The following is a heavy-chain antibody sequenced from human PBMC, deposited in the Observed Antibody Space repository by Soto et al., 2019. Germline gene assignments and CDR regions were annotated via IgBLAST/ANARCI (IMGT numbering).Heavy chain of an antibody. D-gene: IGHD3-10*01. CDR2: ISGSGGST. CDR1: GFTFSSYA. Sequence: SLRLSCAASGFTFSSYAMSWVRQAPGKGLEWVSAISGSGGSTYYADSVKGRFTISRDNSKNTLYLQMNSLRAEDTAVYYCAKDSRVLLWFGEPNWFDPWGQGTLVTVSS. CDR3: AKDSRVLLWFGEPNWFDP. J-gene: IGHJ5*02. V-gene: IGHV3-23*01.